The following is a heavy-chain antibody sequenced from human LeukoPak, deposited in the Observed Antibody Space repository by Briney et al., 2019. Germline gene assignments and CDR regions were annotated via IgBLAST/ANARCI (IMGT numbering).Heavy chain of an antibody. CDR3: ARGAGAGYNLQPFDY. J-gene: IGHJ4*02. CDR1: GFTVSSNY. Sequence: GGSLRLSCAASGFTVSSNYMSWVRQAPGKGLEWVSVIYSGGSTYYADSVKGRFTISRDNSKNTLYLQMNSLRAEDTAVYYCARGAGAGYNLQPFDYWGQGTLVTVSS. D-gene: IGHD5-24*01. CDR2: IYSGGST. V-gene: IGHV3-53*01.